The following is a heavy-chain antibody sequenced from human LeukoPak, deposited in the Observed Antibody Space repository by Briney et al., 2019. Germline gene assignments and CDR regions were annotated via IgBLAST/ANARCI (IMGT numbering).Heavy chain of an antibody. D-gene: IGHD1-26*01. V-gene: IGHV3-53*01. CDR1: GFTVSTNY. J-gene: IGHJ4*02. CDR3: ARGVVGASAFDY. Sequence: GGSLRLSCAASGFTVSTNYMSWVRQAPGKGLEWVSVIYSGGTTYSTDSVKGRFTISRDNSKNTLYLQMNSLRAEDTAVYFCARGVVGASAFDYWGQGTLVTVSS. CDR2: IYSGGTT.